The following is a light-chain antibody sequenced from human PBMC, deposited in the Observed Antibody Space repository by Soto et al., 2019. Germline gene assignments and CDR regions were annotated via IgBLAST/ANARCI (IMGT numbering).Light chain of an antibody. CDR3: NSYTSASFYV. V-gene: IGLV2-14*01. J-gene: IGLJ1*01. CDR2: EVT. Sequence: QSALAQPASVSGSPGQSITISCTGTTSDNAGYNYVSWYQQHPGKAPKLLIYEVTSRASGVSHRFSGSKSGNTASLTISGLQAEDEAEYYCNSYTSASFYVFGTGTNVTVL. CDR1: TSDNAGYNY.